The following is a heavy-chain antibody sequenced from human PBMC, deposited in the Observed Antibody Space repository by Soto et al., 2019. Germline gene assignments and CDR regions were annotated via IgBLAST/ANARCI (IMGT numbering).Heavy chain of an antibody. J-gene: IGHJ4*02. CDR1: GGSFSGYY. CDR2: INHSGST. D-gene: IGHD6-19*01. CDR3: ARGSAWQWLGPFGY. Sequence: QMQLQQWGAGLLKPSETLSLTCAVYGGSFSGYYWSWIRQPPGKGLEWIGEINHSGSTNYNPSLKSRVTISVDTSKNQFSLKLSSVTAADTAVYYCARGSAWQWLGPFGYWGQGTLVTVSS. V-gene: IGHV4-34*01.